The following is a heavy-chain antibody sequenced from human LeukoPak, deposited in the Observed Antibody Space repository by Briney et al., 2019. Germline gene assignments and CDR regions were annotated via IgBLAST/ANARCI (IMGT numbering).Heavy chain of an antibody. CDR1: GGTFSSYA. CDR2: IIPIFGTA. J-gene: IGHJ5*02. V-gene: IGHV1-69*13. CDR3: ARVSRNWFDP. Sequence: ASVKVSCKASGGTFSSYAISWVRQAPGQGLEWMGGIIPIFGTANYAQKFQGRVTITADESTSTAYMELRSLRSDDTAAYYCARVSRNWFDPWGQGTLVTVSS.